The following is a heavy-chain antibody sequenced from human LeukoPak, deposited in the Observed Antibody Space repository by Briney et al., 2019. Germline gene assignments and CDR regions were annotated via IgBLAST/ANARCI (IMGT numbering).Heavy chain of an antibody. CDR2: VSGYNGNT. CDR1: GYTFTSYG. D-gene: IGHD2-2*01. Sequence: ASVKVSCKASGYTFTSYGISWVRQAPGQGLEWMGWVSGYNGNTNYAQKLQGRGTMTTDTSTSTAYMELRSLRSDATAVYYCARDLVVAPAAPGSYGGQGTLVTVSS. CDR3: ARDLVVAPAAPGSY. J-gene: IGHJ4*02. V-gene: IGHV1-18*01.